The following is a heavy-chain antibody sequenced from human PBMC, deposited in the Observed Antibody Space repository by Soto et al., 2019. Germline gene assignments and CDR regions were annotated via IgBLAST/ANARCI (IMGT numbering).Heavy chain of an antibody. D-gene: IGHD4-17*01. V-gene: IGHV3-13*04. CDR2: IGTAGDT. CDR1: GFTFSSYD. CDR3: ARGGLRWSPNYYYGMDV. J-gene: IGHJ6*02. Sequence: EVQLVESGGGLVQPGGSLRLSCAASGFTFSSYDMHWVRQATGKGLEWVSGIGTAGDTYYPGSVKGRFTISRENAKNSLYLQTNSLRAGDTAVYYCARGGLRWSPNYYYGMDVWGQGTTVTVSS.